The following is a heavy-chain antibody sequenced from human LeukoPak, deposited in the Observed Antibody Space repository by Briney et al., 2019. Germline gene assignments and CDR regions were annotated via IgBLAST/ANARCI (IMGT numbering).Heavy chain of an antibody. CDR1: GGSNSSSSYY. CDR2: IYYSGST. D-gene: IGHD2-15*01. J-gene: IGHJ5*02. V-gene: IGHV4-39*01. CDR3: ARQENCSSGSCYDNWFDP. Sequence: SETLSLTCTVSGGSNSSSSYYWGWIRQPPGKGLEWIGSIYYSGSTYYNPSLKSRVTISVDTSKNQFSLKLSSVTAADTAVYYCARQENCSSGSCYDNWFDPWGQGALVTVSS.